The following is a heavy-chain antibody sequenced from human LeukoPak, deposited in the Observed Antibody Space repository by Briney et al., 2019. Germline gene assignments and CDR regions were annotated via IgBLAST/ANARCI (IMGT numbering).Heavy chain of an antibody. CDR3: ARDKATVTSYYYSHGMDV. CDR2: ISYDGSNK. Sequence: GGSLRLSCAASGFTFSSYAMHWVRQAPGKGLEWVAVISYDGSNKYYADSVKGRFTISRDNAKNSLYLQMNSLRAEDTAVYYCARDKATVTSYYYSHGMDVWGQGTTVTVSS. V-gene: IGHV3-30-3*01. D-gene: IGHD4-17*01. CDR1: GFTFSSYA. J-gene: IGHJ6*02.